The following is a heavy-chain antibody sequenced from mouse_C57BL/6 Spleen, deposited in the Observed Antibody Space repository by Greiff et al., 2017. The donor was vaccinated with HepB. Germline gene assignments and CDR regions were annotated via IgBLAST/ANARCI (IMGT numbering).Heavy chain of an antibody. J-gene: IGHJ1*03. V-gene: IGHV5-4*03. CDR3: ARVVLDWYFDV. CDR2: ISDGGSYT. D-gene: IGHD1-1*02. Sequence: EVKLVESGGGLVKPGGSLKLSCAASGFTFSSYAMSWVRQTPEKRLEWVATISDGGSYTYYPDNVKGRFTITRDNAKNNLYLQMSHLKSEDTAMYYCARVVLDWYFDVWGTGTTVTVSS. CDR1: GFTFSSYA.